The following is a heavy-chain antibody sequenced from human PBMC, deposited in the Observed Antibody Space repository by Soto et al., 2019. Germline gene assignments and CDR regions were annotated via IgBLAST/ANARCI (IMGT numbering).Heavy chain of an antibody. Sequence: EVQLVESGGGLVQPGGSLRLSCAASGFTFSSYSMNWVRQAPGKGLEWVSYISSSSSTIYYADSVKGRFTISRDNAKNSLYLQINSLRADDTAVYYCARDDPRTYGDYSGRGQGTLVTVST. J-gene: IGHJ4*02. D-gene: IGHD4-17*01. V-gene: IGHV3-48*01. CDR3: ARDDPRTYGDYSG. CDR2: ISSSSSTI. CDR1: GFTFSSYS.